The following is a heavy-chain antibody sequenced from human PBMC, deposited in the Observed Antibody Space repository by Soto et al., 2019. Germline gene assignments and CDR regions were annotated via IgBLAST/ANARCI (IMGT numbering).Heavy chain of an antibody. Sequence: SETLSLTCTVSGGSISSYYWSWIRQPAGKGLEWIGRIYTSGSTNYNPSLKSRVTMSVDTSKNQFSLKLSSVTAADTAVYYCARANQPSLIVGATTNWFDPWGQGTLVTVSS. CDR1: GGSISSYY. V-gene: IGHV4-4*07. J-gene: IGHJ5*02. D-gene: IGHD1-26*01. CDR2: IYTSGST. CDR3: ARANQPSLIVGATTNWFDP.